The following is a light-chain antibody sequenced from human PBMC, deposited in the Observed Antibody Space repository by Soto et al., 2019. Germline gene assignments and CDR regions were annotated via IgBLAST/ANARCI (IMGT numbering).Light chain of an antibody. CDR2: GAS. CDR3: QKYDHAPLT. V-gene: IGKV3D-15*01. CDR1: QSVSSH. J-gene: IGKJ4*01. Sequence: IVMTQSPATLSVSLGERATVSCRSSQSVSSHLAWYQHQPGQSPRPLIYGASNRATGIPDRFSGSGSGTDFTLTISRLEPEDVATYYCQKYDHAPLTFGGGTKVDIK.